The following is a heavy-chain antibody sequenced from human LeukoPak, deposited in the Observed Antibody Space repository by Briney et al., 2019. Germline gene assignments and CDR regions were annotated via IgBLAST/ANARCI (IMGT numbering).Heavy chain of an antibody. CDR3: AAKGNGYSGSYVFAH. CDR1: GFSVSVNY. J-gene: IGHJ4*02. V-gene: IGHV3-66*01. CDR2: FFSSGYT. D-gene: IGHD1-26*01. Sequence: GGSLRLSCAASGFSVSVNYMSWVRLAPGKGLEWVSVFFSSGYTKYADSVKGRFTISRDNSENTLNLQMNSLRAEDTAVYYCAAKGNGYSGSYVFAHWGQGILVTVSS.